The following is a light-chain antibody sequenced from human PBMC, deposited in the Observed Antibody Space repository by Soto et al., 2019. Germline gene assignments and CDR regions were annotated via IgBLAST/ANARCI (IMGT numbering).Light chain of an antibody. CDR1: QTVSSF. CDR3: QQRYNWPPSFT. J-gene: IGKJ3*01. Sequence: EIVLTQSPATLSLSPGERATLSCRASQTVSSFLAWYQQKPGQAPRLLIYDASNRATDIPARFSGSGSGTDFTLTISSLEPEDFAVYHCQQRYNWPPSFTFGPGTRVDIK. V-gene: IGKV3-11*01. CDR2: DAS.